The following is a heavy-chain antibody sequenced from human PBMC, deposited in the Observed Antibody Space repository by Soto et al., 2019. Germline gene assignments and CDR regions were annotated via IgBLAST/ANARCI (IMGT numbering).Heavy chain of an antibody. V-gene: IGHV4-34*01. CDR2: INHSGST. CDR3: ARSRRSGSYYNYYYYYMDV. CDR1: GGSFSGYY. J-gene: IGHJ6*03. Sequence: PSETLSLTCAVYGGSFSGYYWSWIRQPPGKGLERIGEINHSGSTNYNPSLKSRVTISVDTSKNQFSLKLSSVTAADTAVYYCARSRRSGSYYNYYYYYMDVWGKGTTVTVSS. D-gene: IGHD3-10*01.